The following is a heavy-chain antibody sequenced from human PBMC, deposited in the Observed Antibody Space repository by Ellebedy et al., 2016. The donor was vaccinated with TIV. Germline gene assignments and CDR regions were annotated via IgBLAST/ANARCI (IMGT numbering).Heavy chain of an antibody. J-gene: IGHJ6*02. CDR2: ISSSGSTI. V-gene: IGHV3-48*03. CDR3: LGSSSGYYYGMDV. D-gene: IGHD3-22*01. Sequence: GGSLRLSCAASGFTFSSYEMNWVRQAPGKGLEWVSYISSSGSTIYYADSVKGRFTISRDNAKNSLYLQMNSLRAEDTAVYYCLGSSSGYYYGMDVWGQGTTVTVSS. CDR1: GFTFSSYE.